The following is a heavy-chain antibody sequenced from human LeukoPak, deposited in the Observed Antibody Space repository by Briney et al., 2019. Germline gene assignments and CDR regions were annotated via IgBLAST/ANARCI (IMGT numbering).Heavy chain of an antibody. CDR1: GFIFTTYS. CDR2: ISSSSTYI. CDR3: ARDVPAYYYDSSGYTDAFDI. Sequence: GGSLRLSCAASGFIFTTYSVNWVRQAPGKGLEWVSSISSSSTYISYADSVEGRFTISRDNAKNSLYLQMNSLRAEDTALYYCARDVPAYYYDSSGYTDAFDIWGQGTMVTVSS. V-gene: IGHV3-21*01. D-gene: IGHD3-22*01. J-gene: IGHJ3*02.